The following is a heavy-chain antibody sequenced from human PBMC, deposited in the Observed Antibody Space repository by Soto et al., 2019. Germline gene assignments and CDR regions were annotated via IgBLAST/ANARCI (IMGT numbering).Heavy chain of an antibody. J-gene: IGHJ6*02. V-gene: IGHV1-69*02. CDR2: IIPILGIA. Sequence: SVKVSCKASGGTFSSYTISWVRQAPGQGLEWMGRIIPILGIANYAQKFQGRVTITADKSTSTAYMELSSLRSEDTAVYYCARRAAAGYYYYGMDVWGQGTTVTVSS. CDR1: GGTFSSYT. D-gene: IGHD6-13*01. CDR3: ARRAAAGYYYYGMDV.